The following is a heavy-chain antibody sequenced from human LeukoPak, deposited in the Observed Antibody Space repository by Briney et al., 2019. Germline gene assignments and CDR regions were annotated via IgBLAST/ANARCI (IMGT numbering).Heavy chain of an antibody. Sequence: GGSLRPSCVASGFTFSSYVTSWVRQAPGKGLEWVSVISGSGESTNYADSVKGRFTISRDNSKNTLYLQMNSLRADDTAVYYCAKDPRGANIPVPRFDPWGQGTLVTVSS. CDR3: AKDPRGANIPVPRFDP. J-gene: IGHJ5*02. V-gene: IGHV3-23*01. CDR2: ISGSGEST. CDR1: GFTFSSYV. D-gene: IGHD1-14*01.